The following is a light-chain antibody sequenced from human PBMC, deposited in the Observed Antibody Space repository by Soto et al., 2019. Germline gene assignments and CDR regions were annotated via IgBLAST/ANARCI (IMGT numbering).Light chain of an antibody. CDR3: QQYNSYSGT. CDR1: QSISSW. J-gene: IGKJ1*01. V-gene: IGKV1-5*01. CDR2: DAS. Sequence: DIQMTQSPYTLSASVGDRVTITCRASQSISSWLAWYQQKPGKAPKLLTYDASSLESGVPSRFSGSGSGTEFTLTISSLQPDDFATYYCQQYNSYSGTFGQGTKVEIK.